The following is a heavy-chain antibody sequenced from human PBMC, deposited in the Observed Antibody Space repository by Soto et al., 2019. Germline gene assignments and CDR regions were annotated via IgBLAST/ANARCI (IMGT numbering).Heavy chain of an antibody. V-gene: IGHV1-69*06. J-gene: IGHJ4*02. CDR3: ARVPSRDWFVPLWSGYYFDY. D-gene: IGHD3-10*02. Sequence: GASVKVSCKASGYTFTSYAISWVRQAPGQGLEWMGGIIPIFGTANYAQKFQGRVTITADKSTSTAYMELSSLRSEDTAVYYCARVPSRDWFVPLWSGYYFDYWGQGTLVTVSS. CDR1: GYTFTSYA. CDR2: IIPIFGTA.